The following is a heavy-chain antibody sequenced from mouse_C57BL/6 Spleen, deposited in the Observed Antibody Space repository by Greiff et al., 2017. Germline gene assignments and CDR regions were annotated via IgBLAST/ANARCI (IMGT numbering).Heavy chain of an antibody. D-gene: IGHD1-1*01. CDR1: GYTFTSYW. CDR2: IYPGSGST. J-gene: IGHJ4*01. V-gene: IGHV1-55*01. CDR3: ASNYGRGDDAMDY. Sequence: QVQLQQPGAELVKPGASVKMSCKASGYTFTSYWITWVKQRPGQGLEWIGDIYPGSGSTNYNEKFQSKATLTVDTSSSTAYMQLGSLTSEDTAVYYCASNYGRGDDAMDYWGQGTSVTVSS.